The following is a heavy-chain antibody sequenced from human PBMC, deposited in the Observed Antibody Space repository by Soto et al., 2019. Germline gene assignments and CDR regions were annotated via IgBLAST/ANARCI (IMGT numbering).Heavy chain of an antibody. CDR2: IIPIFGTA. V-gene: IGHV1-69*06. CDR1: VGTFISYA. CDR3: ARENRVSSTAQAENWFDP. Sequence: GASVKVSCKASVGTFISYAISWVRQAPGQGLEWMGGIIPIFGTANYAQKFQGRVTITADKSTITAYMEMSSLRSEDTAVYYCARENRVSSTAQAENWFDPWGQGTLVTVSS. D-gene: IGHD6-6*01. J-gene: IGHJ5*02.